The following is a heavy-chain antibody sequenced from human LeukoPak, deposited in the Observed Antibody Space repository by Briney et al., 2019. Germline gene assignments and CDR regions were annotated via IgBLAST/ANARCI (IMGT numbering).Heavy chain of an antibody. CDR1: GFTFSSYE. V-gene: IGHV3-30*04. CDR2: ISYDGSNK. Sequence: GGSLRLSCAASGFTFSSYEMNWVRQAPGKGLEWVAVISYDGSNKYYADSVKGRFTISRDNSKNALYLQMNSLRAEDTAVYYCARAPWHIVVEGGYFDYWGQGTLVTVSS. D-gene: IGHD2-21*01. CDR3: ARAPWHIVVEGGYFDY. J-gene: IGHJ4*02.